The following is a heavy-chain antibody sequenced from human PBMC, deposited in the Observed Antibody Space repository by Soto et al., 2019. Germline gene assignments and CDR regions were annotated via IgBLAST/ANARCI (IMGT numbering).Heavy chain of an antibody. D-gene: IGHD6-13*01. J-gene: IGHJ4*01. CDR1: GYTFTSYG. Sequence: SVKVSCKASGYTFTSYGMSWVRQAPGQGLEWMGRIIPILGIANYAQKFQGRVTITADKSTSTAYMELSSLRSEDTAVYYCARSASPRKGIAAAGTGDYWG. CDR2: IIPILGIA. CDR3: ARSASPRKGIAAAGTGDY. V-gene: IGHV1-69*04.